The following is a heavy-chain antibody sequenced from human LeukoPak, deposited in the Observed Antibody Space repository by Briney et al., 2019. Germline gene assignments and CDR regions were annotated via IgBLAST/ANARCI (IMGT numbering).Heavy chain of an antibody. V-gene: IGHV1-18*01. CDR2: ISAYNGNT. CDR1: GYTFTSYG. J-gene: IGHJ4*02. CDR3: ARPYYDSSAPPYDY. D-gene: IGHD3-22*01. Sequence: ASVEVSCKASGYTFTSYGISWVRQAPGQGLEWMGWISAYNGNTNYAQKLQGRVTMTTDTSTSTAYMELRSLRSDGTAVYYCARPYYDSSAPPYDYWGQGTLVTVSS.